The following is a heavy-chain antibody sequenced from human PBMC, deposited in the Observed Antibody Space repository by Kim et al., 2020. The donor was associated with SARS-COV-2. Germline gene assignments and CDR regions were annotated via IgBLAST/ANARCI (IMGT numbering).Heavy chain of an antibody. CDR1: GGTFSSYA. Sequence: SVKVSCKASGGTFSSYAISWVRQAPGQGLEWMGGIIPIFGTANYAQKFQGRVTITADESTSTAYMELSSLRSEDTAVYYCAREGRSGSYQKYFQHWGQGTLVTVSS. CDR3: AREGRSGSYQKYFQH. D-gene: IGHD1-26*01. J-gene: IGHJ1*01. CDR2: IIPIFGTA. V-gene: IGHV1-69*13.